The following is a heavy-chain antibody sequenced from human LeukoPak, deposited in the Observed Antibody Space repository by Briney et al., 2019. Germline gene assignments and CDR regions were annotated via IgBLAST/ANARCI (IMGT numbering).Heavy chain of an antibody. J-gene: IGHJ3*02. V-gene: IGHV1-3*01. CDR3: ARDRRYYVSGGKDGFDI. Sequence: ASVKVSCKASGYNFASHTNHWVRQAPGQSLEWMGWINAGNGNTKYSQKFQGRVTTSRDTSASTAYMELSSLRSEDTAVFYCARDRRYYVSGGKDGFDIWGQGTMVTVSS. CDR2: INAGNGNT. D-gene: IGHD3-10*01. CDR1: GYNFASHT.